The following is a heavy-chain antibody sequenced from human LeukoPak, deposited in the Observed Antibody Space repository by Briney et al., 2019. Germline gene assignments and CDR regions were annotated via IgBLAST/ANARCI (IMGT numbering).Heavy chain of an antibody. CDR2: IYYSGST. J-gene: IGHJ3*02. CDR1: GGSISSYY. Sequence: SETLSLTCTVSGGSISSYYWSWIRQPPGKGLEWIGYIYYSGSTNYNPSLKSRVTISVDTSKNQFSLKLSSVTAADTAVYYCAREQEAPAAAWRDAFDIWGQGTMVTVSS. V-gene: IGHV4-59*01. CDR3: AREQEAPAAAWRDAFDI. D-gene: IGHD2-2*01.